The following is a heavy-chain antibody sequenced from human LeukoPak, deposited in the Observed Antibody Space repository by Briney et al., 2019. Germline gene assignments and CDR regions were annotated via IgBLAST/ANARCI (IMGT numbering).Heavy chain of an antibody. V-gene: IGHV1-2*06. CDR3: ARYVDTAMVLDNWFDP. J-gene: IGHJ5*02. D-gene: IGHD5-18*01. CDR2: INPNSGGT. CDR1: GSTFTGYY. Sequence: ASVTVSCKASGSTFTGYYMHWVRQAPGQGLEWMGRINPNSGGTNYAQKFQGRVTMTRDTSISTAYMELSRLRSDDTAVYYCARYVDTAMVLDNWFDPWGQGTLVTVSS.